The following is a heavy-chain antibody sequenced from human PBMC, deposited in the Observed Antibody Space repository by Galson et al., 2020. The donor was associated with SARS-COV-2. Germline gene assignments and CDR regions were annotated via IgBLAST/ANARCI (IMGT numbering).Heavy chain of an antibody. J-gene: IGHJ3*02. D-gene: IGHD6-13*01. CDR3: ARVGPIAGAFYAFDI. CDR2: IHHSGPT. CDR1: GGSITNHNW. V-gene: IGHV4-4*02. Sequence: SETLSLTCAVSGGSITNHNWWTWVRQPPGKGLEWIGEIHHSGPTNYNPSLKSRVSISVEKSENQCSLKLNSVTAADTAIYHCARVGPIAGAFYAFDIWCQGIMVIVCS.